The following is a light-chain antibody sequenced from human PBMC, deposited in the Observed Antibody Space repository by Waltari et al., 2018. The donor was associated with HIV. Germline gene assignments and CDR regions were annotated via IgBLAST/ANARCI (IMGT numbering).Light chain of an antibody. J-gene: IGKJ1*01. V-gene: IGKV3-20*01. Sequence: EAVLTQSPGTLSLSPGERATLSCRARQNISSNYLVWYQKKAGQAPRLRLYGASSRATGIPDRFSGSGSGTDFTLTISRLEPEDFAVYYCQQYGSSPRFGQGTKVEIK. CDR1: QNISSNY. CDR3: QQYGSSPR. CDR2: GAS.